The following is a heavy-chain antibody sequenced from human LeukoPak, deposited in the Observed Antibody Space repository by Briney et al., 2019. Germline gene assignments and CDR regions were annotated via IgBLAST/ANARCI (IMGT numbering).Heavy chain of an antibody. CDR3: ATGPSSGWYRGGYFDY. CDR2: FDPEDGET. Sequence: ASVKVSCKVSGYTLTELSMHWVRQAPGKGLEWMGGFDPEDGETIHAQKFQGRVTMTEDTSTDTAHMELSSLRSEDTAVYYCATGPSSGWYRGGYFDYWGQGTLVTVSS. J-gene: IGHJ4*02. V-gene: IGHV1-24*01. D-gene: IGHD6-19*01. CDR1: GYTLTELS.